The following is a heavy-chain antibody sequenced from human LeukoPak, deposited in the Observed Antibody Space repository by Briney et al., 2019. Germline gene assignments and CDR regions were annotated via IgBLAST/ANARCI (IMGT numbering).Heavy chain of an antibody. Sequence: ASVKVSCKASGYTFTTYDINWVRQATGQGPEWMGWINPKSGNTGYAQKFQGRVTFSRDTSINTVYLDMTSLTSEDTAVYYCARGGRYYDSSIDVYFDYHFMEVWGTGTTVTVSS. D-gene: IGHD3-3*01. CDR1: GYTFTTYD. CDR2: INPKSGNT. J-gene: IGHJ6*03. V-gene: IGHV1-8*03. CDR3: ARGGRYYDSSIDVYFDYHFMEV.